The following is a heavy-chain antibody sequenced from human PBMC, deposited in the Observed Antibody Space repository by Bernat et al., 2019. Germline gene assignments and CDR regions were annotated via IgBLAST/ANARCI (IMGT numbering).Heavy chain of an antibody. CDR2: SKSKTDGGTT. J-gene: IGHJ4*03. V-gene: IGHV3-15*01. D-gene: IGHD1-26*01. CDR3: TTDPALCPECELHRMSY. CDR1: GFTFSNAW. Sequence: EVQLVESGGGLVKPGGSLRLSCAASGFTFSNAWMSWVRQAPGKGLEWVGRSKSKTDGGTTDYAAPVKARFTITRDDSKNTLYLQMNSLNTEDTAVYYCTTDPALCPECELHRMSYWGQGTMVTVSS.